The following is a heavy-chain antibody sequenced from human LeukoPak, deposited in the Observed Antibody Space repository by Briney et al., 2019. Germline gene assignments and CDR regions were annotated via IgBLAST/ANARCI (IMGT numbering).Heavy chain of an antibody. V-gene: IGHV3-30*03. J-gene: IGHJ4*02. CDR1: GFTFSSYV. CDR2: ISYDGSKT. CDR3: ALDKVGAGDF. Sequence: PGRSLRLSCAASGFTFSSYVMHWVRQAPGKGLEWVASISYDGSKTFYGDPVKGRFTVSRDNSKNTLYLHMNSLRPEDTSMYYCALDKVGAGDFWGQGTLVTVSS. D-gene: IGHD1-26*01.